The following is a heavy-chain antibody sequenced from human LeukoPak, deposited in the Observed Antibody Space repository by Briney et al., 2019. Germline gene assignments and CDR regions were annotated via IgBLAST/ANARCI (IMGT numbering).Heavy chain of an antibody. J-gene: IGHJ4*02. Sequence: GGSLRLSCVASGITFNIYGMHWVRQAPGKGLEWVAVISHDGKHQYFGDSVKGRFTIPRDDSTKTVYLQMNNLGPEDTAMYYCAKEHSGWDYFDYWGQGTLVTVSS. CDR3: AKEHSGWDYFDY. V-gene: IGHV3-30*18. D-gene: IGHD5-12*01. CDR1: GITFNIYG. CDR2: ISHDGKHQ.